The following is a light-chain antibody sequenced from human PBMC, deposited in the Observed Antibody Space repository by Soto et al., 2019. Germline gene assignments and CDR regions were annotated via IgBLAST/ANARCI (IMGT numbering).Light chain of an antibody. CDR1: QSVSSK. CDR3: QQYNNWPPIT. Sequence: EIVMTQAPATLSVSPGERATLSCRASQSVSSKLAWYQQKPGQAPRLLIYGASTRATGIPARFSGSESGTEFTLTISSLQSEDFAVYYCQQYNNWPPITFGQGTRLEIK. CDR2: GAS. V-gene: IGKV3-15*01. J-gene: IGKJ5*01.